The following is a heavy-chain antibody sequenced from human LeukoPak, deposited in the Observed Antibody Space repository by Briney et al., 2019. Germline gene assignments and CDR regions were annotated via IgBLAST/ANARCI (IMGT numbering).Heavy chain of an antibody. V-gene: IGHV3-48*01. Sequence: PGGSLRLSCAASGFPFSSFSMNWVRQAPGKGLEWVAYISISSATIYYADSVKGRFTISRDNSRNTLYLQMNSLRAEDTALYYCAKDGDTVSGTYYFDMDVWGKGTTVTISS. D-gene: IGHD1-26*01. CDR1: GFPFSSFS. CDR3: AKDGDTVSGTYYFDMDV. CDR2: ISISSATI. J-gene: IGHJ6*03.